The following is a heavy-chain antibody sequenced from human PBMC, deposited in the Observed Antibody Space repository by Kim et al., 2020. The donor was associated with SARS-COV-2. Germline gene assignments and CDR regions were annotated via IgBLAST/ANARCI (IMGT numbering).Heavy chain of an antibody. CDR3: ARDRKVLRYCSSTSCFVYYYGMDV. CDR1: GGSISSGGYY. V-gene: IGHV4-31*03. CDR2: IYYSGST. D-gene: IGHD2-2*01. Sequence: SETLSLTCTVSGGSISSGGYYWSWIRQHPGKGLEWIGYIYYSGSTYYNPSLKSRVTISVDTSKNQFSLKLSSVTAADTAVYYCARDRKVLRYCSSTSCFVYYYGMDVWGQGTTVTVSS. J-gene: IGHJ6*02.